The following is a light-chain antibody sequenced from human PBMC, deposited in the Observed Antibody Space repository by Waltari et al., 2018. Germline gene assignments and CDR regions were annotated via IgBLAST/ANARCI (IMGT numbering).Light chain of an antibody. Sequence: QSALTQPATVSGSPTQSITISCTGTSSDVGSYTLVSWYQQHPGRAPKLMIFDVNKRPSGVSNRCYGSKSGNTASLTISGLQAEDEADYYCCSYAGSSTFVFGGGTKLTVL. V-gene: IGLV2-23*02. CDR1: SSDVGSYTL. CDR3: CSYAGSSTFV. CDR2: DVN. J-gene: IGLJ2*01.